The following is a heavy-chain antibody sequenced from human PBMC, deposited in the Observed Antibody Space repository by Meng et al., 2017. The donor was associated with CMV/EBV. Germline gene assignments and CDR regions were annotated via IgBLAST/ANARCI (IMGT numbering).Heavy chain of an antibody. CDR3: AQTYYDFWSGPPYGMDV. J-gene: IGHJ6*02. CDR1: GGTFSSYA. V-gene: IGHV1-2*02. Sequence: ASVKVSCKASGGTFSSYAISWVRQAPGQGLEWMGWINPNSGGTNYAQKFQGRVTMTRDTSISTAYMELSRLRSDDTAVYYCAQTYYDFWSGPPYGMDVWGQGTTVTVSS. D-gene: IGHD3-3*01. CDR2: INPNSGGT.